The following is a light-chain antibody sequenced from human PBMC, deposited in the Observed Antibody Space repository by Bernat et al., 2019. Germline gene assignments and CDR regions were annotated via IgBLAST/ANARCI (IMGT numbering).Light chain of an antibody. V-gene: IGKV3-11*01. CDR1: QSVSSY. Sequence: EIVLTQSPATLSLSPGERATLSCRASQSVSSYLAWYQQKPGQPPRPLIYDASNRATGIPARFSGSGSGPAFTLTISGLEPEDFAVYCCQQRSNWPSLTFGGGTKVEIK. CDR3: QQRSNWPSLT. CDR2: DAS. J-gene: IGKJ4*01.